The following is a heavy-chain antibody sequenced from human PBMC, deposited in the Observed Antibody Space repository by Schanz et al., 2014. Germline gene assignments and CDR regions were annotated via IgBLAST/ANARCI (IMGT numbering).Heavy chain of an antibody. CDR3: ARVVLGGDAFDI. Sequence: QVQLQESGPGLVKPSQTLSLTCAVSGGSISSGGYSWSWIRQPPGKGLEWIGYIFFRGSTYYNPSLKSRVTISIDTSKKQLSLKLRSVSAADTAVYYCARVVLGGDAFDIWGQGTMVTVSS. J-gene: IGHJ3*02. V-gene: IGHV4-30-4*07. CDR2: IFFRGST. CDR1: GGSISSGGYS. D-gene: IGHD3-10*01.